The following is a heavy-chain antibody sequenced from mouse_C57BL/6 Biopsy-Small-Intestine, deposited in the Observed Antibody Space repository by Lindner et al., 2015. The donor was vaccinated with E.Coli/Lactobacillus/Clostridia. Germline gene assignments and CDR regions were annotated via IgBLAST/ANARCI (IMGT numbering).Heavy chain of an antibody. Sequence: VQLQESGPELVKPGASVKMSCKASGYTFTSYVMHWVEQKPGQGLEWIGYINSYNDVIKCNEKFKGKATLTSGKSSSTAYMELSSLTSEDSAVYYCARETYGEGGLDYWGQGTSVTVSS. CDR3: ARETYGEGGLDY. CDR1: GYTFTSYV. D-gene: IGHD2-13*01. V-gene: IGHV1-14*01. CDR2: INSYNDVI. J-gene: IGHJ4*01.